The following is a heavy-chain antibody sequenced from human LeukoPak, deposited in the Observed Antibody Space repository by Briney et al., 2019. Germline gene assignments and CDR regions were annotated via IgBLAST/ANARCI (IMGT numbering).Heavy chain of an antibody. CDR1: GFTFSTYW. Sequence: GGSLRLSCAASGFTFSTYWMSWVRQAPGKGLEWVANLNQDGSEKYYVDSVKGRFTISRDNAKTSLYLQMNSLRAEDTAVYYCARGGSYYGDYYYYYMDVWGKGTTVTVSS. J-gene: IGHJ6*03. V-gene: IGHV3-7*01. CDR2: LNQDGSEK. CDR3: ARGGSYYGDYYYYYMDV. D-gene: IGHD1-26*01.